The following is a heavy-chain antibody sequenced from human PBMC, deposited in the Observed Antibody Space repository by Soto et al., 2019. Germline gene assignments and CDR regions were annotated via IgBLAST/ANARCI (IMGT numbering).Heavy chain of an antibody. CDR3: ARAGSGSWGGDYYYYGMDV. CDR1: GFNFSSYD. CDR2: IGTAGDP. Sequence: GGSLRLSCAASGFNFSSYDMHWVRQATGKGLEWVSAIGTAGDPYYPGSVKGRFTISRENAKNSLYLQKNSLRTGDTAVYYCARAGSGSWGGDYYYYGMDVWGQGTTVTVSS. J-gene: IGHJ6*02. D-gene: IGHD1-26*01. V-gene: IGHV3-13*05.